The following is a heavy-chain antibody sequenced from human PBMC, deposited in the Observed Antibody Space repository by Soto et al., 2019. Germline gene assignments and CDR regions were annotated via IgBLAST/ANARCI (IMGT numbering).Heavy chain of an antibody. D-gene: IGHD3-9*01. Sequence: PVGSLRLSCAVSGFTVSSKYMSWVRQAPGKGLEWVSVIYSGGTTYYADSVKGRFTISRDNSKNTLYLQMNSLRAEDTAVYYCATEPLSGYFDYWGQGTLVTVSS. V-gene: IGHV3-53*01. CDR2: IYSGGTT. CDR3: ATEPLSGYFDY. J-gene: IGHJ4*02. CDR1: GFTVSSKY.